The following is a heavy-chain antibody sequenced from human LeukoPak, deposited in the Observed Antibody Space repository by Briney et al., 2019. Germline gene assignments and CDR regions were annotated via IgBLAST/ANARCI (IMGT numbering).Heavy chain of an antibody. Sequence: GGSLRLSCAASGFSFRRYAMNWVRQAPGRGLEWVAVISGPGPSTVYADSVKGRFTISRDNSKNTRFLQLDSLRVEDTAIYYCAKEEMPHAFDLWGQGTMVTVSS. D-gene: IGHD5-24*01. CDR2: ISGPGPST. CDR3: AKEEMPHAFDL. V-gene: IGHV3-23*01. CDR1: GFSFRRYA. J-gene: IGHJ3*01.